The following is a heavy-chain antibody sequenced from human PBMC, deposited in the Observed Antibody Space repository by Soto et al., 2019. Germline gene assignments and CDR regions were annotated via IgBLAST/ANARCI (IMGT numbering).Heavy chain of an antibody. J-gene: IGHJ4*02. Sequence: EVQLVESGGGLVQPGGSLRLSFAASGFTFSSYWMHWFRQAPGKVLVWVSRINNDGRRTSYADSVKGRFTASRDNAKNTLYLKMTSLRAEDTAVYYCARDVQLQSFDYWGQGTLVTVSS. CDR1: GFTFSSYW. D-gene: IGHD5-18*01. CDR3: ARDVQLQSFDY. V-gene: IGHV3-74*01. CDR2: INNDGRRT.